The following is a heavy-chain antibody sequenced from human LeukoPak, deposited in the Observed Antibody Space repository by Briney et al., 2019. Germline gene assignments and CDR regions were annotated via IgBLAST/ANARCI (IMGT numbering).Heavy chain of an antibody. Sequence: ASVKVSCKVSGYTLTELSMHWVRQAPGKGLEWMGGFDPEDGETIYAQKFQGRVTMTEDTSTDTAYMELRSLRSDDTAVYYCARDPGEMIVATTFDYWGQGTLVTVSS. D-gene: IGHD5-12*01. CDR3: ARDPGEMIVATTFDY. V-gene: IGHV1-24*01. CDR1: GYTLTELS. CDR2: FDPEDGET. J-gene: IGHJ4*02.